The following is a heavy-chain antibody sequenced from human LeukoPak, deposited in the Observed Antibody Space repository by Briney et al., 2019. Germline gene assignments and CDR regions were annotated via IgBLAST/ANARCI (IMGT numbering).Heavy chain of an antibody. V-gene: IGHV1-24*01. CDR2: FDPEDGET. Sequence: ASVKVSCKVSGYTLTELSMYWVRQAPGKGLEWMGGFDPEDGETIYAQRFQGRLTMTEDTSTDTAYMELSSLRSEDTAVYYCARATGYSGYDSVVYWGQGTLVTVSS. CDR3: ARATGYSGYDSVVY. CDR1: GYTLTELS. D-gene: IGHD5-12*01. J-gene: IGHJ4*02.